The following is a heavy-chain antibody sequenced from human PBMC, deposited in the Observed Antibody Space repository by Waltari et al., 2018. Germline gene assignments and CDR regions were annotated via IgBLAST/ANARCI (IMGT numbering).Heavy chain of an antibody. J-gene: IGHJ4*02. CDR2: ISYDGSNK. CDR3: ARDWATYGSGTFDY. Sequence: QVQLVESGGGVVQPGRSLRLSCAASGFTFSSYAMHWLRQAPGKGLEWVAVISYDGSNKYYADSVKGRFTISRDNSKNTLYLQMNSLRAEDTAVYYCARDWATYGSGTFDYWGQGTLVTVSS. V-gene: IGHV3-30-3*01. D-gene: IGHD3-10*01. CDR1: GFTFSSYA.